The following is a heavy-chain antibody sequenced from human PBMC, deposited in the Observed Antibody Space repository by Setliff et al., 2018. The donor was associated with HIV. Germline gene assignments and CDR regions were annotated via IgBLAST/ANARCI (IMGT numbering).Heavy chain of an antibody. D-gene: IGHD3-3*01. CDR2: IYASGKT. Sequence: PSETLSLTCAVSGYSISSGYYWSWIRQSGGKGLEWIGRIYASGKTTFNPPLKSRVGMSVDTSKNQFSLKLTSMTASDTAVYYCARGNNDLESFDYWGQGALVTAPQ. CDR1: GYSISSGYY. J-gene: IGHJ4*02. CDR3: ARGNNDLESFDY. V-gene: IGHV4-61*02.